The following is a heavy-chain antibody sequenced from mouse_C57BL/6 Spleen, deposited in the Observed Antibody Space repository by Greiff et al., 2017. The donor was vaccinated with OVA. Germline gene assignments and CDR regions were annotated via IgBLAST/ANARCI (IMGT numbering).Heavy chain of an antibody. D-gene: IGHD2-4*01. CDR3: ARSGIYYDYDVVDY. CDR2: IYPYNGVS. J-gene: IGHJ2*01. CDR1: GYSFTGYY. Sequence: VQLKQSGPELVKPGASVKISCKASGYSFTGYYMHWVKQSHGNILDWIGYIYPYNGVSSYNQKFKGKATLTVDKSSSTAYMELRSLTSEDSAVYYCARSGIYYDYDVVDYWGQGTTLTVSS. V-gene: IGHV1-31*01.